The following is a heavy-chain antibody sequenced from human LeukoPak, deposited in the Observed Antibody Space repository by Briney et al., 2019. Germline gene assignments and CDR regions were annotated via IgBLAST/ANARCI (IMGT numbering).Heavy chain of an antibody. CDR3: AREGDDYGDYRYFDY. CDR2: INPSGGST. CDR1: GYTFTSYY. D-gene: IGHD4-17*01. Sequence: ASVEVSCKASGYTFTSYYMHWVRQAPGQGLEWMGIINPSGGSTSYAQKFQGRVTMTRDTSTSTVYMELSSLRSEDTAVYYCAREGDDYGDYRYFDYWGQGTLVTVSS. V-gene: IGHV1-46*01. J-gene: IGHJ4*02.